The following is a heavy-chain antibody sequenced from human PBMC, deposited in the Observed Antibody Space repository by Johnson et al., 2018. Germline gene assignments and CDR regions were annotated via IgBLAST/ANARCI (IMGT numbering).Heavy chain of an antibody. J-gene: IGHJ6*02. V-gene: IGHV3-33*01. D-gene: IGHD6-19*01. CDR1: GFTFSSYG. CDR3: AVDLALDSSGWNYYYGMDV. CDR2: IWYDGSNK. Sequence: QLVESGGGVVQPGRSLRLSCAASGFTFSSYGMHWVRQAPGKGLEWVAVIWYDGSNKYYADSVKGRFTISRDNSKNTLYLQMTSLSAEDTAVYYCAVDLALDSSGWNYYYGMDVWGQGTTVTVSS.